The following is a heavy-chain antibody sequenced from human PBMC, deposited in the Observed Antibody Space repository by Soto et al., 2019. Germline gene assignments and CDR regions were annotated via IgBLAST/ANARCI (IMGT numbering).Heavy chain of an antibody. D-gene: IGHD1-26*01. V-gene: IGHV3-7*03. CDR2: IKQDESEK. Sequence: PGGSLRLSCVTYGLTFTDYWMSWVRQAPGKGLEWVANIKQDESEKNYLDSVKGRLTISRDNAKNSLYLQMNSLRAEDTAVYYCASDRFRGTYYLRGVTYFFEEWGQGAPVTVSS. CDR1: GLTFTDYW. CDR3: ASDRFRGTYYLRGVTYFFEE. J-gene: IGHJ4*02.